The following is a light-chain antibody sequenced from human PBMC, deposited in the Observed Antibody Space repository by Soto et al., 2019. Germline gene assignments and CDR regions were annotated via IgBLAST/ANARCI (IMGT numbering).Light chain of an antibody. CDR3: QQYKNGWT. Sequence: IVMTQSPATLSVSAGERATLXCRASQSLGGSLAWYQQKPGQAPRLLIYGASTRVTGIPARFSGSGSGTEFTLTISSLQSEDFAVYYCQQYKNGWTFGQGTKVAIK. CDR1: QSLGGS. V-gene: IGKV3-15*01. CDR2: GAS. J-gene: IGKJ1*01.